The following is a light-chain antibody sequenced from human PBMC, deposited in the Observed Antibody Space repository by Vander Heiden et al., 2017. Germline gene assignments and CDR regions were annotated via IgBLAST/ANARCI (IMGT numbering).Light chain of an antibody. CDR2: AAS. CDR3: LQDHTFPWT. Sequence: IQMTQSPSSLSASVGDRSTITCRASQDIGNDLGWYQQKPGRAPAILISAASTLQPGVPSRFSGSRSVTEFTLTISSLQPEDFATYYCLQDHTFPWTLGQGTKVEI. J-gene: IGKJ1*01. V-gene: IGKV1-6*01. CDR1: QDIGND.